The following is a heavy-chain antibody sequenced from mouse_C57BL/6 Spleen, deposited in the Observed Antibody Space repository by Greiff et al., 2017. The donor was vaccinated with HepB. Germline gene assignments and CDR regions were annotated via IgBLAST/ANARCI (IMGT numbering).Heavy chain of an antibody. J-gene: IGHJ1*03. CDR2: IYPGDGDT. D-gene: IGHD1-1*02. V-gene: IGHV1-82*01. CDR1: GYTFSSSW. Sequence: QVQLQQSGPELVKPGASVKISCKASGYTFSSSWMNWVKQRPGKGLEWIGRIYPGDGDTNYNGKFKGKATMTADKAYSTAYMQLSSLTSEDSSVCFYAKVWYAFWGTGTTLTVSS. CDR3: AKVWYAF.